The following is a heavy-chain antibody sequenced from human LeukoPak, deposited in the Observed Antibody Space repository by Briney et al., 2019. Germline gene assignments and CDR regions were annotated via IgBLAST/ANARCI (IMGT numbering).Heavy chain of an antibody. CDR3: ARDSRSSSWY. CDR2: ISYDGSNK. J-gene: IGHJ4*02. CDR1: GFTFSSYA. Sequence: GRSLRLSCAASGFTFSSYAMHWVRQAPGKGLEWVAVISYDGSNKYYADSVKGRFTISRDNSKNTLYLQMNSLRAEDTAVYYCARDSRSSSWYWGQGTLVTVSS. D-gene: IGHD6-13*01. V-gene: IGHV3-30-3*01.